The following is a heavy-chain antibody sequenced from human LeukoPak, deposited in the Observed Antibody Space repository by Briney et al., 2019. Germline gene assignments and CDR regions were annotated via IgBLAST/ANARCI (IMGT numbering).Heavy chain of an antibody. CDR1: GFTFSSYA. CDR3: ARDDNVVFDY. V-gene: IGHV3-7*01. CDR2: IKQDGSEK. Sequence: PGGSLRLSCAASGFTFSSYAMSWVRQAPGKGLEWVANIKQDGSEKYYVDSVKGRFTISRDNAKNSLYLQMDSLRAEDTAVYYCARDDNVVFDYWGQGTLVTVSS. D-gene: IGHD2-21*01. J-gene: IGHJ4*02.